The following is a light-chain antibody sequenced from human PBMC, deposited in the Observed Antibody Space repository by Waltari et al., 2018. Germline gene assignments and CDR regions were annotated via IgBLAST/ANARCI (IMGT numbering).Light chain of an antibody. Sequence: SYELTQPPSVSVSPGQTARITCSGDALPNKYGYWYQQKSGQAPVLVIYEENKRRSGIPARFSGSSSGTMVTLTISGAQVEDEGDYYCYSTDRTGKQRVFGGGTKLTVL. CDR3: YSTDRTGKQRV. J-gene: IGLJ2*01. V-gene: IGLV3-10*01. CDR2: EEN. CDR1: ALPNKY.